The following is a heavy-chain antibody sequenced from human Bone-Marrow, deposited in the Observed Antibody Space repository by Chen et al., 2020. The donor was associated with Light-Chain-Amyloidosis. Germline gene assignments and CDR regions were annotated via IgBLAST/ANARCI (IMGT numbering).Heavy chain of an antibody. Sequence: EVQLQQSGPAVKKTGESLKISCKGSGYTFPNYWIGWVRQMPGKGMEWMGVIYPDYSDARYSPSFEGQVTISADKSSTTAYLQWRSLKASDTAMYYCARRRDGYNFDYWGQGTLVTVSS. V-gene: IGHV5-51*01. J-gene: IGHJ4*02. D-gene: IGHD5-12*01. CDR3: ARRRDGYNFDY. CDR2: IYPDYSDA. CDR1: GYTFPNYW.